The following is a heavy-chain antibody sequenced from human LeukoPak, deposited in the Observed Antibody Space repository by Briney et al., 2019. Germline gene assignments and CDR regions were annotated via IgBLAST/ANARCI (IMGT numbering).Heavy chain of an antibody. CDR3: AKDGDYGDYVSAFDI. V-gene: IGHV3-30*02. D-gene: IGHD4-17*01. CDR2: IRYDGSNK. Sequence: PGGSLRLSCAASGFTFSSYGMHWVRQAPGKGLEWVAFIRYDGSNKYYADSVKGRFTISRDNSKNTLHLQMNSLRAEDTAVYYCAKDGDYGDYVSAFDIWGQGTMVTVSS. J-gene: IGHJ3*02. CDR1: GFTFSSYG.